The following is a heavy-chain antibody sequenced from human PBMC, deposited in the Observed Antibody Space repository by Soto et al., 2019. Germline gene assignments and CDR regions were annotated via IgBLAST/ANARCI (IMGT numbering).Heavy chain of an antibody. CDR3: ARAHYYDSSGSLLDY. CDR2: INHSGST. D-gene: IGHD3-22*01. V-gene: IGHV4-34*01. J-gene: IGHJ4*02. CDR1: GGSFSGYY. Sequence: SETLSLTCAVYGGSFSGYYWSWIRQPPGKGLEWIGEINHSGSTSYNPSLKSRVTISVDTSKNQFSLKLSSVTAADTAVYYCARAHYYDSSGSLLDYWGQGTLVTVSS.